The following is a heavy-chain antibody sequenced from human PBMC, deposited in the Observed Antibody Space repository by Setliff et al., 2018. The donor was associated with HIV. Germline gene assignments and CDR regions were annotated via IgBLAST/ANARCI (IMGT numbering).Heavy chain of an antibody. V-gene: IGHV3-64D*09. J-gene: IGHJ5*02. CDR2: ISSNGGST. Sequence: GESLKISCAASRFDFNNYWMCWVRQAPGKGLEYVSAISSNGGSTYYADSVKGRFTISRDNSKNTLYLQMSSLRAEDTAVYYCVKGQFLEWFNWFDPWGQGTLVTVSS. D-gene: IGHD3-3*01. CDR1: RFDFNNYW. CDR3: VKGQFLEWFNWFDP.